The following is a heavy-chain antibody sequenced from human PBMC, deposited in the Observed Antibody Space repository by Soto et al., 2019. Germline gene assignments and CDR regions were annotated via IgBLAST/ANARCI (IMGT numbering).Heavy chain of an antibody. CDR2: IKSKTDGGTT. Sequence: GGSLRLSCAASGFTFSNAWMSWVRQAPGKGLEWVGRIKSKTDGGTTDYAAPVKGRFTISRDDSKNTLYLQMNSLKTEDTAVYYCTTVSFRDYGDYSHYYYYYMDVWGKGTTVTVSS. V-gene: IGHV3-15*01. CDR3: TTVSFRDYGDYSHYYYYYMDV. J-gene: IGHJ6*03. D-gene: IGHD4-17*01. CDR1: GFTFSNAW.